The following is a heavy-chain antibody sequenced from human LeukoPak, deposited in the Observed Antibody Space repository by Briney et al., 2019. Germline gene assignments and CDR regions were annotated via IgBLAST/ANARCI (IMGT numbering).Heavy chain of an antibody. J-gene: IGHJ1*01. Sequence: SETLSLTCAVYGGSFSGHYWNWIRQPPGKGLEWIGEINHSGSTNYNPSLKSRVTISVDTSKNQFSLKLSSVTAADTAVYYCARTGLWELLGQGASNRYFQHWGQGTLVTVSS. V-gene: IGHV4-34*01. CDR2: INHSGST. D-gene: IGHD1-26*01. CDR1: GGSFSGHY. CDR3: ARTGLWELLGQGASNRYFQH.